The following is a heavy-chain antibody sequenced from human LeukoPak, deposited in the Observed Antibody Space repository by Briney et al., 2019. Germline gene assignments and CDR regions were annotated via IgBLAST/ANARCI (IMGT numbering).Heavy chain of an antibody. J-gene: IGHJ1*01. CDR1: GFTFRSYW. CDR2: IKQDGSEK. CDR3: ARDLMGASHYFQH. D-gene: IGHD1-26*01. Sequence: GGSLRLSCAASGFTFRSYWMSWVRQAPGKGLEWVANIKQDGSEKYYVDSVKGRFTISRDNAKTSLYLQMNSLRAEDTAVYYCARDLMGASHYFQHWGQGTLVTVSS. V-gene: IGHV3-7*01.